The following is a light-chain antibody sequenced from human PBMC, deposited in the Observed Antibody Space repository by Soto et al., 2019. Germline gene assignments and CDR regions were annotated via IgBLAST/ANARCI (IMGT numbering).Light chain of an antibody. Sequence: EIVMTQSPATLSVSPGERATLSCRASQRINNNLAWYQQKPGRAPRLLIYGASTRATGIPERFSGSGSGTEFTLTISSLQSEDFAVYYCQQYNDWPPAYTFGQGTKVEIK. CDR2: GAS. CDR1: QRINNN. CDR3: QQYNDWPPAYT. J-gene: IGKJ2*01. V-gene: IGKV3-15*01.